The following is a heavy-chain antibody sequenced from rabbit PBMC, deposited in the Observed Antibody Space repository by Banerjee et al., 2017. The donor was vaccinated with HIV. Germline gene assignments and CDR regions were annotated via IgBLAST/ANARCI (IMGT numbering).Heavy chain of an antibody. Sequence: QSLEESGGDLVKPGASLTLTCKASGFDFSGYYMSWVRQAPGKGLEWIGYIDPIFGGTYYASWVNGRFTISSHNAQNTLYLQLNSLTAADTATYFCARDLAGVIGWNFNLWGQGPLVTVS. D-gene: IGHD4-1*01. J-gene: IGHJ4*01. CDR3: ARDLAGVIGWNFNL. CDR1: GFDFSGYY. V-gene: IGHV1S7*01. CDR2: IDPIFGGT.